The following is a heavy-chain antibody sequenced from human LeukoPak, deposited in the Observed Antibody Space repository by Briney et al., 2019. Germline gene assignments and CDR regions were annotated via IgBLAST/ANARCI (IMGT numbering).Heavy chain of an antibody. V-gene: IGHV4-4*07. CDR2: IYSSGSN. CDR1: GGSISSYY. CDR3: VREATSRRARTSGRPRVY. J-gene: IGHJ4*02. Sequence: SETLSLTCTVSGGSISSYYWSWIRQPAGKGLEWIGRIYSSGSNNYNPSLRSRVTMSLDTSKNHLSLNLSSVTAADTAVYYCVREATSRRARTSGRPRVYWLRGTLVTVP. D-gene: IGHD5-24*01.